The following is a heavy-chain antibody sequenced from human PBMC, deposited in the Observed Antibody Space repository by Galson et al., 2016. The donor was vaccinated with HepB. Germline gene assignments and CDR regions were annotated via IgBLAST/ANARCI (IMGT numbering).Heavy chain of an antibody. CDR3: VRSVLRGWNDRDY. CDR2: IYPPDSDT. J-gene: IGHJ4*02. V-gene: IGHV5-51*01. CDR1: GYSFTAYW. D-gene: IGHD1-1*01. Sequence: QSGAEVKKPGESLRISCKASGYSFTAYWIGWVRQMPGKGLEWMGIIYPPDSDTRYSPSFQGQVTISADKSIATAYLQWSSLKSSDTATYYCVRSVLRGWNDRDYWGQGTLVSVSS.